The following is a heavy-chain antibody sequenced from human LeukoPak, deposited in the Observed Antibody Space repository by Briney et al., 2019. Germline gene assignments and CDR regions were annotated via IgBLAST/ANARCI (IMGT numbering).Heavy chain of an antibody. D-gene: IGHD1-26*01. CDR2: IYYSGST. V-gene: IGHV4-30-4*07. CDR1: GGSISSGGYS. Sequence: SQTLSLTCAVSGGSISSGGYSWSWIRQPPGTGLEWIGYIYYSGSTNYNPSLKSRVTISVDTSKSQFSLKLSSVTAADTAVYYCARNVGSGSYYWFDPWGQGTLVTVSS. J-gene: IGHJ5*02. CDR3: ARNVGSGSYYWFDP.